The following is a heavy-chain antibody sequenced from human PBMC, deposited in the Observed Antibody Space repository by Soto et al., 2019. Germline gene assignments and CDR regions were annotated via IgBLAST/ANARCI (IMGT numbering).Heavy chain of an antibody. V-gene: IGHV3-23*01. D-gene: IGHD5-12*01. Sequence: PGGSLRLSCAASGFTFSSYAMSWVRQAPGKGLEWVSAISGSGGSTYYADSVKGRFTISRDNSKNTLCLQMNSLRAEDTAVYYCAKWYSGYDGGDYWGQGTLVTVSS. CDR1: GFTFSSYA. CDR2: ISGSGGST. CDR3: AKWYSGYDGGDY. J-gene: IGHJ4*02.